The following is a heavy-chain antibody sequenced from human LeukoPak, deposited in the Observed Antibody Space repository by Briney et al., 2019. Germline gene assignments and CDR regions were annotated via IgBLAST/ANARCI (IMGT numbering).Heavy chain of an antibody. CDR3: ARVATPVFDH. Sequence: SQTLSLTCTVSGGSISSGGYYWSWIRQHPGKGLEWIGNIYYSGSTYYNPSLKSRVTISVDTSKNQFSPKLSSVTAADTAVYYCARVATPVFDHWGQGTLVTVSS. J-gene: IGHJ5*02. CDR1: GGSISSGGYY. V-gene: IGHV4-31*03. CDR2: IYYSGST. D-gene: IGHD2-15*01.